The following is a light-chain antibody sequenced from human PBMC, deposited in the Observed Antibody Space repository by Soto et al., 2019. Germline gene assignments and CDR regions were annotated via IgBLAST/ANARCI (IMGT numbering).Light chain of an antibody. V-gene: IGKV1-39*01. J-gene: IGKJ1*01. Sequence: DIQMNESRSSLSASVGERVSITCRASQTVSKYVNWYQQKPGKVPDLLIYTASTLYSGVPSRFSGRGSGTEFTLTISSLQPEDFATYYCQQTYTLPRTFAQGTKV. CDR1: QTVSKY. CDR2: TAS. CDR3: QQTYTLPRT.